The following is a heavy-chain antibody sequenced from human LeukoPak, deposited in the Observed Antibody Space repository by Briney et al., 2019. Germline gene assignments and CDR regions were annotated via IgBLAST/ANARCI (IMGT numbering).Heavy chain of an antibody. CDR1: GGSFSGHY. CDR2: INHGGST. V-gene: IGHV4-34*01. Sequence: SETLSLTCAVSGGSFSGHYWNWIRQPPGKGLEWIGEINHGGSTNYNPSLKSRVTISVDTSKNQFSLKLSSVTAADTAVYYCASQGTMVRGAAYADYWGQGTLVTVSS. D-gene: IGHD3-10*01. J-gene: IGHJ4*02. CDR3: ASQGTMVRGAAYADY.